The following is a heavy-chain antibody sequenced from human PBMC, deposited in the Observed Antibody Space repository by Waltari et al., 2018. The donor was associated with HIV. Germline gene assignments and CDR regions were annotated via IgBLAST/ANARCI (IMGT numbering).Heavy chain of an antibody. D-gene: IGHD2-21*02. V-gene: IGHV3-30*18. CDR3: AKEVVTHYYYYGMDV. CDR2: ISYDGSNK. J-gene: IGHJ6*02. CDR1: GFPFSSYG. Sequence: QVQLVESGGGVVQPGRSLRLSCAASGFPFSSYGMHWVRQAPGKGLEWVAVISYDGSNKYYADSVKGRFTISRDNSKNTLYLQMNSLRAEDTAVYYCAKEVVTHYYYYGMDVWGQGTTVTVSS.